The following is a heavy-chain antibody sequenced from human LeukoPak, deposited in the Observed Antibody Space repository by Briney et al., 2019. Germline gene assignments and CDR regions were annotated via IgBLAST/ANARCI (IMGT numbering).Heavy chain of an antibody. CDR2: IKSKTDGGTT. CDR3: TTDPGSCYEKHFDY. Sequence: PGGSLRLSCAASGFTFSNAWMSWVRQAPGKGLEWVGRIKSKTDGGTTDYAAPVKGRFTISRDDSKNTLYLQMNSLKTEDTAVYYCTTDPGSCYEKHFDYWGQGTLVTVSS. J-gene: IGHJ4*02. D-gene: IGHD1-26*01. CDR1: GFTFSNAW. V-gene: IGHV3-15*01.